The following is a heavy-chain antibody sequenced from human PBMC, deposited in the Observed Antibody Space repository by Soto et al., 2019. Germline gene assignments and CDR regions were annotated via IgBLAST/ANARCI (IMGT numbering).Heavy chain of an antibody. V-gene: IGHV3-15*01. D-gene: IGHD1-1*01. CDR3: TTGVERRDGWFDP. CDR2: IKSKTDGGTT. CDR1: GFTFSNAW. J-gene: IGHJ5*02. Sequence: EVQLVESGGGLVKPGGSLRLSCAASGFTFSNAWMSWVRQAPGKGLEWVGRIKSKTDGGTTDYAAPVKGRFTISRDDSKDTLYLQMSSLKAEDTAVYYCTTGVERRDGWFDPWGQGTLVTVSS.